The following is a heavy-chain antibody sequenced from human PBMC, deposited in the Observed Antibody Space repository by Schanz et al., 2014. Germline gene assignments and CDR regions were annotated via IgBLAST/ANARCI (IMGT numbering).Heavy chain of an antibody. CDR2: INVGNGNM. CDR3: ARDQSPYTNSSDVRYFDY. Sequence: QVQLVQSGAEVKKPGSSMKVSCKASGGTFSTYPINWLRQAPGQGLEWMGWINVGNGNMKYSQKFQGRVTITRDTSASTAYMELTSLRSDDTAVYYCARDQSPYTNSSDVRYFDYWGQGTMVTVSS. V-gene: IGHV1-3*01. D-gene: IGHD6-6*01. J-gene: IGHJ4*02. CDR1: GGTFSTYP.